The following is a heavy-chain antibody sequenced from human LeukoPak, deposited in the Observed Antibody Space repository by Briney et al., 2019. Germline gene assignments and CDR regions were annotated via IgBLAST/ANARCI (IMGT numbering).Heavy chain of an antibody. Sequence: PGRSLRLSCAASGFTFSSYAMHWVRQAPGKGLEWEAVISYDGSNKYYADSVKGRFTISRDNSKNTLYLQMNSLRAEDTAVYYCARDPGIVGATDWFDPWGQGTLVTVSS. V-gene: IGHV3-30-3*01. CDR2: ISYDGSNK. CDR1: GFTFSSYA. CDR3: ARDPGIVGATDWFDP. D-gene: IGHD1-26*01. J-gene: IGHJ5*02.